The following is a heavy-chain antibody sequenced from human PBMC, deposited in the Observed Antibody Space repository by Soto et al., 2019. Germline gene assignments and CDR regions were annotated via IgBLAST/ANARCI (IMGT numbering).Heavy chain of an antibody. V-gene: IGHV4-38-2*01. CDR3: ARVLTPITIFGVVILKHNWFDP. CDR1: GYSISSGYY. J-gene: IGHJ5*02. D-gene: IGHD3-3*01. Sequence: SETLSLTCAVSGYSISSGYYWGWIRQPPGKGLEWIGSIYHSGSTYYNPSLKSRVTISVDTSKNQFSLKLSSVTAADTAVYYCARVLTPITIFGVVILKHNWFDPWGQGTLVSLSS. CDR2: IYHSGST.